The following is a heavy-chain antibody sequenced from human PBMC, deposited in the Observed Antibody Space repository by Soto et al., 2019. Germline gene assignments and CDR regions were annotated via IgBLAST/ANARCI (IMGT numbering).Heavy chain of an antibody. CDR1: GFTFSSYS. CDR3: ARDNCSGGSCYMGY. J-gene: IGHJ4*02. D-gene: IGHD2-15*01. CDR2: ISSSSSYI. V-gene: IGHV3-21*01. Sequence: GGSLRLSCAASGFTFSSYSMNWVRQAPGKGLEWVSSISSSSSYIYYADSVKGRFTISRDNAKNSLYLQMNSLRAEDTAVYYCARDNCSGGSCYMGYWGQGTLVTVSS.